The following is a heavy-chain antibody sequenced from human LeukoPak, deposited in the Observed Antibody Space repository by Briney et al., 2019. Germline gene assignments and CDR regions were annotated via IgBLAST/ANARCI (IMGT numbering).Heavy chain of an antibody. CDR1: GGSFSSYA. CDR2: IIPIFGTA. D-gene: IGHD6-6*01. J-gene: IGHJ4*02. V-gene: IGHV1-69*05. CDR3: ARDSSIAARGFDY. Sequence: GASVKVSCKASGGSFSSYAISWVRQAPGQGLGWMGGIIPIFGTANYAQKFQGRVTITTDESTSTAYMELSSLRSEDTAVYYCARDSSIAARGFDYWGQGTLVTVSS.